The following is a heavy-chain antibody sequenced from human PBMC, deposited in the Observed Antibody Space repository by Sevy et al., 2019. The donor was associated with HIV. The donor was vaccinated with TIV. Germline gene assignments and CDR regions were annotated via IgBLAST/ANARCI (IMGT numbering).Heavy chain of an antibody. CDR1: GFTFSSYE. Sequence: GGSLRLSCAASGFTFSSYEMNWVRQAPGKGLEWVSYISSSGDTIDYADSVRGRFTISRDNAKKSLYLQMNSLRAEDTALYYCAKRGGQYDLGMDVWGQGTTVTVSS. V-gene: IGHV3-48*03. D-gene: IGHD3-3*01. CDR3: AKRGGQYDLGMDV. CDR2: ISSSGDTI. J-gene: IGHJ6*02.